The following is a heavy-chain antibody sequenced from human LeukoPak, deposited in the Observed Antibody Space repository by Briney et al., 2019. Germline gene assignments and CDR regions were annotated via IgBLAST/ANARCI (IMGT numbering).Heavy chain of an antibody. V-gene: IGHV4-4*07. CDR1: GGYISSYY. D-gene: IGHD3-3*01. Sequence: SETLSLTCTVSGGYISSYYWSWIRQPAGKGLEWIGRIYTSGSTNYNPSLKSRVTMSVDTSKNQLSLKLSSVTAADTAVYYCARSNYDFWSGNYYYIDVWGKGTTVTVSS. CDR2: IYTSGST. J-gene: IGHJ6*03. CDR3: ARSNYDFWSGNYYYIDV.